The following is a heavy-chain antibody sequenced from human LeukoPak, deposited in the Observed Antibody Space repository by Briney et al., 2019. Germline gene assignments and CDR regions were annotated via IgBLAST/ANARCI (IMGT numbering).Heavy chain of an antibody. CDR2: INYSGSS. CDR3: ARRASMGSWYFFDY. J-gene: IGHJ4*02. D-gene: IGHD6-6*01. V-gene: IGHV4-61*05. CDR1: GGSISSSSYY. Sequence: PSETLSLTCTVSGGSISSSSYYWSWIRQPPGKGLEWIGYINYSGSSNYNPSLKSRVTTSVDTSKNQFSLKLSSVTAADTAVYYCARRASMGSWYFFDYWGQGTLVTVSS.